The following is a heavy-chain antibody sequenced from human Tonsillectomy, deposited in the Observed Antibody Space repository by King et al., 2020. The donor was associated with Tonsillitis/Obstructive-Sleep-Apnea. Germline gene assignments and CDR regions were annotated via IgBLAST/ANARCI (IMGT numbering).Heavy chain of an antibody. CDR2: ISDSGGST. D-gene: IGHD4-23*01. V-gene: IGHV3-23*04. Sequence: VQLVESGGGLVQSGGSLRLSCAASGFTFSSYAMSWVRQAPGKRLEWVSVISDSGGSTYYADSVRGRFTISRDNSKNTLYLQMNSLRAADTAVYYCAKLYGGNSGSHFDYWGQGTLVTVSS. CDR1: GFTFSSYA. CDR3: AKLYGGNSGSHFDY. J-gene: IGHJ4*02.